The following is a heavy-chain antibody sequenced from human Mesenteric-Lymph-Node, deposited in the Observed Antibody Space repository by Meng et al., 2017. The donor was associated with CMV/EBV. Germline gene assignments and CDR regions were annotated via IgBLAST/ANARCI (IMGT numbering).Heavy chain of an antibody. CDR2: INGDGSMK. Sequence: SCVASGCSGGIYWMAWVRRAPGEGLQWGADINGDGSMKGYVDSVEGRFTISRDNAKNSLYLHMNSLRAEDTALYYCARNTGYHRLDYWGRGTLVTVSS. D-gene: IGHD5-12*01. V-gene: IGHV3-7*01. CDR1: GCSGGIYW. CDR3: ARNTGYHRLDY. J-gene: IGHJ4*02.